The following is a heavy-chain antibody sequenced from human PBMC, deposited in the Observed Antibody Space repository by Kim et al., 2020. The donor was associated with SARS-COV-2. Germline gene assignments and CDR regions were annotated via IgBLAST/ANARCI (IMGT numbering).Heavy chain of an antibody. V-gene: IGHV3-7*03. CDR1: EFTFDTHW. D-gene: IGHD6-19*01. J-gene: IGHJ6*02. Sequence: GGSLRLSCAASEFTFDTHWMSWVRQAPGKGLEWVAIIKKDAYETYYVDSVEGRFTISRDNDKNLLFLQMNSLRAEDTAVYYCARGVAVAAHYYYHYGMDVWGQGTTVTVSS. CDR3: ARGVAVAAHYYYHYGMDV. CDR2: IKKDAYET.